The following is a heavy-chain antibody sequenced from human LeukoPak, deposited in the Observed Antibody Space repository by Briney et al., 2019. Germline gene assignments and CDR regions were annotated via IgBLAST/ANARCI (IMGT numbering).Heavy chain of an antibody. J-gene: IGHJ4*02. Sequence: TSVKVSCKASGFTFTSSAVQWVRQARGQRLEWIGWIVVGSGNTNYAQKFQERVTITRDMSTSTACMELSSLRSEDTAVYYCAAVAAAGHRLDYRGQGTLVTVSS. V-gene: IGHV1-58*01. CDR3: AAVAAAGHRLDY. D-gene: IGHD6-13*01. CDR2: IVVGSGNT. CDR1: GFTFTSSA.